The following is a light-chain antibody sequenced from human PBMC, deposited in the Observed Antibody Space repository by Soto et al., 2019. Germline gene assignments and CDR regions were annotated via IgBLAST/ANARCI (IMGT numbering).Light chain of an antibody. V-gene: IGLV2-14*01. CDR3: ASYTTSTTQV. CDR2: AVS. Sequence: QSVLTQPVSVSASPGQSITISCAGTSSDIGRFDYVSWYQHHPGNAPKLVISAVSRRSSGISDRFSGSKSGNTATLTISGLQAEYEADYYCASYTTSTTQVFGGGTKLTVL. J-gene: IGLJ3*02. CDR1: SSDIGRFDY.